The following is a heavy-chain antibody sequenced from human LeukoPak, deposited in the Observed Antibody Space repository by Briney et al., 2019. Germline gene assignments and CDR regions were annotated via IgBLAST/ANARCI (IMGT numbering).Heavy chain of an antibody. D-gene: IGHD3-10*01. V-gene: IGHV3-23*01. CDR2: ISGSGGST. Sequence: GGSLRLSCAASGFTFSSYAMSWVRQAPGKGLEWVSAISGSGGSTYYADSVKGRFTISRDNSKNTLYLQMNSLRAEDTAVYYCAKVAPYYYGSGTRNPYYFDYWGQGTLVTVSS. CDR3: AKVAPYYYGSGTRNPYYFDY. J-gene: IGHJ4*02. CDR1: GFTFSSYA.